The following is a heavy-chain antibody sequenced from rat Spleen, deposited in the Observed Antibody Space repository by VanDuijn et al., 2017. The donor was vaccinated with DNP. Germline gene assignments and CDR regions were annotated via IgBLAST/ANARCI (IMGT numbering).Heavy chain of an antibody. J-gene: IGHJ2*01. CDR2: INSAGST. D-gene: IGHD4-2*01. CDR1: GYSITSCCR. V-gene: IGHV3-3*01. Sequence: EVQLQESGPGLVEPSQSLSLTCSVTGYSITSCCRWTWIRKFPGHKLEWMGYINSAGSTNYNPSLKGRISITIDTSKNQFFLHLNSVTTEDTATYYCARWSDYFDYWGQGVMVTVSS. CDR3: ARWSDYFDY.